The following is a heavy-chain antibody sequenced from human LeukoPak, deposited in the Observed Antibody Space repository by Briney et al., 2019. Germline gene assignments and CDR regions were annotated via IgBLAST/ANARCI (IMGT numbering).Heavy chain of an antibody. CDR1: GYTFSNYI. D-gene: IGHD6-13*01. CDR2: ISTDNGNT. J-gene: IGHJ5*02. Sequence: ASVKVSCKASGYTFSNYIIRWVRQAPGQGLEWVGWISTDNGNTNYARKVKGRVTLTTATSTSPAYLNLRSLTSDDTAVYYWARELHGQQLVGLISWGQGTMVIVSS. CDR3: ARELHGQQLVGLIS. V-gene: IGHV1-18*01.